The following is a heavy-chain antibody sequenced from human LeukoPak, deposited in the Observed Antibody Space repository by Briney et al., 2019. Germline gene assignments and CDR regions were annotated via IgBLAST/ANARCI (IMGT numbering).Heavy chain of an antibody. CDR3: AGREDCGGDCMDAFDI. CDR2: IYHSGST. J-gene: IGHJ3*02. D-gene: IGHD2-21*01. V-gene: IGHV4-38-2*02. CDR1: GYSISSGHY. Sequence: SETLSLTCTVSGYSISSGHYWGWIRQPPGKGLEWIGSIYHSGSTYYNPSLKSRVTISVDTSKNQFSLKLSSVTAADTAVYYCAGREDCGGDCMDAFDIWGQGTMVTVSS.